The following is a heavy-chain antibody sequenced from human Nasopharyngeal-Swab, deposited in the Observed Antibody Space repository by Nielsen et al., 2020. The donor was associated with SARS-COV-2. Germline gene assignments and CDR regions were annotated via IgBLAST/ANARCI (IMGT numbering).Heavy chain of an antibody. CDR1: GDSINRADFY. CDR2: IYYGGST. CDR3: ARAPTWGYMEFDS. D-gene: IGHD5-12*01. V-gene: IGHV4-30-4*01. J-gene: IGHJ4*02. Sequence: SETLSLPCSVSGDSINRADFYWSWIRQPRGKGLEWIGYIYYGGSTYYNPSLESRVVMSMDTSKNHFSLKLSSVTVADTAVYFCARAPTWGYMEFDSWGPGTLVTVSS.